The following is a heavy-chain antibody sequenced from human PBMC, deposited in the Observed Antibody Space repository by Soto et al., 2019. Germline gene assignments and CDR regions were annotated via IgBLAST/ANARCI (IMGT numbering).Heavy chain of an antibody. Sequence: QVQLVESGGGVVQPGRSLRLSCAASGFTFSSYVMHWVRQAPGKGLEWVALMSYDGSRRYYAESVKGRFTISRDNSKNTRFLQMNRPSTDETAIDYSAGVAMFSGYSNCYLDLLGCGTRATVSS. CDR3: AGVAMFSGYSNCYLDL. CDR2: MSYDGSRR. V-gene: IGHV3-30-3*01. CDR1: GFTFSSYV. J-gene: IGHJ2*01. D-gene: IGHD3-22*01.